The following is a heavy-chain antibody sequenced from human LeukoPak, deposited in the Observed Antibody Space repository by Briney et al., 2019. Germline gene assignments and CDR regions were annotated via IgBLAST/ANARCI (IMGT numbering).Heavy chain of an antibody. Sequence: ASVKVSCKTSGYIFTAYYIHWVRQAPGQGLEWMGRINPNSGGTDSAQKFQGRVTMTRDTSMNTAYMELSRLRSDDTAVYYCARDLSGISSATDAFDMWGQGTMVTVSS. CDR2: INPNSGGT. V-gene: IGHV1-2*06. D-gene: IGHD1-14*01. CDR1: GYIFTAYY. CDR3: ARDLSGISSATDAFDM. J-gene: IGHJ3*02.